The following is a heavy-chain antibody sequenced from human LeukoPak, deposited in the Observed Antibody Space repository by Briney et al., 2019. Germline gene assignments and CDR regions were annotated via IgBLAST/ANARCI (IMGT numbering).Heavy chain of an antibody. V-gene: IGHV3-21*01. CDR3: ARVVTAAWDWFDS. D-gene: IGHD2-2*01. J-gene: IGHJ5*01. Sequence: GGSLRLSCAASGFTFSSYSMNWVRQAPGKGLEWVSSISSSGSFIYYADSVKGRLTTSRDNAKNSLYLQMNSLRADDTAVYYCARVVTAAWDWFDSWGQGTLVTVSS. CDR2: ISSSGSFI. CDR1: GFTFSSYS.